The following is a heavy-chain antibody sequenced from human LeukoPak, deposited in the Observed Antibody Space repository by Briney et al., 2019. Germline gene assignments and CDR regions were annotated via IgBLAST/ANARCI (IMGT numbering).Heavy chain of an antibody. D-gene: IGHD3-10*01. CDR2: ISSSSGYI. Sequence: GGSLRLSCAASGFSFSGYSVNWVRQAPGKGLEWVSSISSSSGYIHYADSVKGRFTISRDNGKNSLYLQMSSLRAEDTAVYYCARDHNFYDSGGGFDPWGQGTLVTVSS. V-gene: IGHV3-21*01. CDR3: ARDHNFYDSGGGFDP. CDR1: GFSFSGYS. J-gene: IGHJ5*02.